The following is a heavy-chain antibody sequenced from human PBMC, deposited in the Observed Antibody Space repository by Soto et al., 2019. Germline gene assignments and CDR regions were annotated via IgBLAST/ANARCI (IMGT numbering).Heavy chain of an antibody. V-gene: IGHV1-3*01. Sequence: GASVKVSFKASGYTFTSYAMHWVRQAPGQRLEWMGWINAGNGNTKYSQKFQGRVTITRDTSASTAYMELSSLRSEDTAVYYCARDLLQVRVRGYYYYGMDVWGQGTTVTVSS. J-gene: IGHJ6*02. CDR1: GYTFTSYA. CDR3: ARDLLQVRVRGYYYYGMDV. D-gene: IGHD3-10*01. CDR2: INAGNGNT.